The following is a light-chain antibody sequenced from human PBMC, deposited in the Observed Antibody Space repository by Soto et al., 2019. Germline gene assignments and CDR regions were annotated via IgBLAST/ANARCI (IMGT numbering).Light chain of an antibody. CDR2: EVS. V-gene: IGLV2-14*03. J-gene: IGLJ1*01. Sequence: QSVLTQPASVSGSPGQSMATSSPGTSGNVGAYDFVSWYQQHPDKAPKLMIYEVSHRPSGVSYRFSGSKSVNTATLTISGLQAEDEADYYCSSYTTSSTRVFGTGTKVTVL. CDR1: SGNVGAYDF. CDR3: SSYTTSSTRV.